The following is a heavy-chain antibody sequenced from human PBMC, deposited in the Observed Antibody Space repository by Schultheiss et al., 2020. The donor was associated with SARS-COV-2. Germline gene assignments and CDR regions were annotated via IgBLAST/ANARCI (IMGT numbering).Heavy chain of an antibody. CDR2: IRSKAYGGTT. Sequence: GGSLRLSCTAFGFTFGDYAMSWVRQAPGKGLEWVGFIRSKAYGGTTEYAASVKGRFTISRDDSKNIAYLQMNSLKTEDTAVYYCTRSDDSSGYYWAEKFDYWGQGTLVTVSS. V-gene: IGHV3-49*04. CDR1: GFTFGDYA. D-gene: IGHD3-22*01. J-gene: IGHJ4*02. CDR3: TRSDDSSGYYWAEKFDY.